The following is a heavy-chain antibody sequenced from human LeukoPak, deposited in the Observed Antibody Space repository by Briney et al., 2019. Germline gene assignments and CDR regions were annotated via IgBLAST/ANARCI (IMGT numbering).Heavy chain of an antibody. CDR3: AKDAEVSTVTTGYFDY. J-gene: IGHJ4*02. V-gene: IGHV3-30*18. D-gene: IGHD4-17*01. Sequence: PGGSLRLSCAASGFTFSSYGMHWVRQAPGKGLEWVAVISYDGSNKYYADSVKGRFTISRDNSKNTLYLQMNSLRAEDTAVYYCAKDAEVSTVTTGYFDYWGQGTLVTVSS. CDR1: GFTFSSYG. CDR2: ISYDGSNK.